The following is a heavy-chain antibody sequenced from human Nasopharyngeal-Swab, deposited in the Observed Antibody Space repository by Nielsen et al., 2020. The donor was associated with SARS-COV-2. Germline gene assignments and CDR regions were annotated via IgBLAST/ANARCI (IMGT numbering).Heavy chain of an antibody. D-gene: IGHD6-13*01. J-gene: IGHJ3*02. Sequence: GESLKISCAASGFTFSSYSMNWVRQAPGKGLEWVSSISSSSSYIYYADSVKGRFTISRDNAKNSLYLQMNSLRADDTAVYYCARAAAGVGGAFDIWGRGTMVTVS. CDR1: GFTFSSYS. V-gene: IGHV3-21*01. CDR2: ISSSSSYI. CDR3: ARAAAGVGGAFDI.